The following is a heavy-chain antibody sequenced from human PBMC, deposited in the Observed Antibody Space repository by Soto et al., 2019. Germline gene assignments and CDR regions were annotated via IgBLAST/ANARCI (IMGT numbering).Heavy chain of an antibody. Sequence: ASVKVSCKVSGFTFTSSAMQWVRQARGQRLERKGRIVVGSGNTNYAQKFQGRVTITRDMATSTAYIELSSLSSGDTALYYCAKGGYCSCRKCYSWYSFYIWGQGKMVTVSS. D-gene: IGHD2-15*01. V-gene: IGHV1-58*02. CDR1: GFTFTSSA. CDR3: AKGGYCSCRKCYSWYSFYI. CDR2: IVVGSGNT. J-gene: IGHJ3*02.